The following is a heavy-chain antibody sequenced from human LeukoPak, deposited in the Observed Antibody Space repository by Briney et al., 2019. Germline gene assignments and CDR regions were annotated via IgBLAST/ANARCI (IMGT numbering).Heavy chain of an antibody. CDR2: INHSGST. J-gene: IGHJ4*02. CDR1: GGSFXGYY. V-gene: IGHV4-34*01. CDR3: AREYSSSSGPFDY. Sequence: SEXLXXXXXVXGGSFXGYYXXWIRQPPGKGLXXIGEINHSGSTNYNPSLKSRVTISVDTSKNQFSLKLSSVTAADTAVYYCAREYSSSSGPFDYWGQGTLVTVSS. D-gene: IGHD6-13*01.